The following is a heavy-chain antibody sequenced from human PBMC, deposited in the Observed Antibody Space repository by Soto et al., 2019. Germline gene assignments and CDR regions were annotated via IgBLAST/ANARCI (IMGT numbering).Heavy chain of an antibody. D-gene: IGHD2-2*02. CDR2: ISSSSSYI. CDR3: ARDTPNDIVVVPAAIPLTDY. Sequence: GSLRLSCAASGFTFSSYSMNWVRQAPGKGLEWVSSISSSSSYIYYADSVKGRFTISRDNAKNSLYLQMNSLRAEDTAVYYCARDTPNDIVVVPAAIPLTDYWGQGTLVTVSS. J-gene: IGHJ4*02. CDR1: GFTFSSYS. V-gene: IGHV3-21*01.